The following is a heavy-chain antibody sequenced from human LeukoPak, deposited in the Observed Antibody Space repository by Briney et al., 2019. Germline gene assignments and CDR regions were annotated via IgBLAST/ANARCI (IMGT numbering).Heavy chain of an antibody. CDR1: GFTLDDYA. J-gene: IGHJ4*02. V-gene: IGHV3-30*02. D-gene: IGHD6-13*01. CDR2: IRYDGSNK. Sequence: PGGSLRLSCAASGFTLDDYAMHWVRQAPGKGLEWVAFIRYDGSNKYYADSVKGRFTISRDNSKNTLYLQMNSLRAEDTAVYYCAKDRIAAAVFVRGPDYWGQGTLVTVSS. CDR3: AKDRIAAAVFVRGPDY.